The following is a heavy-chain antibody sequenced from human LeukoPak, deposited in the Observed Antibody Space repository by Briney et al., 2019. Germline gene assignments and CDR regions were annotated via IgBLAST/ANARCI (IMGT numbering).Heavy chain of an antibody. V-gene: IGHV1-18*01. Sequence: ASVKVSCKASGYTFTSYGFSWERQAPGQGLECMGCISTYYGNTNYAQKLQDRVTMTTDTSTSTAYMELTSLRSDDTAVYYCARVYSTNYYGSGDRPFLFDYWGQGTVVTVSS. CDR2: ISTYYGNT. J-gene: IGHJ4*02. CDR3: ARVYSTNYYGSGDRPFLFDY. D-gene: IGHD3-10*01. CDR1: GYTFTSYG.